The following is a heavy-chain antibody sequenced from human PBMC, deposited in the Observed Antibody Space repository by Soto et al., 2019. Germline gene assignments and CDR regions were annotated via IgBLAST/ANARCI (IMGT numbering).Heavy chain of an antibody. J-gene: IGHJ4*02. V-gene: IGHV3-11*06. D-gene: IGHD2-21*01. CDR3: VRGGGGGLFEH. CDR1: GFPFSDYY. CDR2: ISPKSTYR. Sequence: GGSLRLSCPTSGFPFSDYYMSWIRQAPGKGLEWLSHISPKSTYRNYADSVKGHFTISRDNTKSSPFLQMNSLGVEDTAVYYCVRGGGGGLFEHWGQGVLVTVSS.